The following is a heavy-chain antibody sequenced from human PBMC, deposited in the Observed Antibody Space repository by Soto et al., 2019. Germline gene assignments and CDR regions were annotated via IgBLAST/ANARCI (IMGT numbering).Heavy chain of an antibody. J-gene: IGHJ4*02. CDR2: ITGSGGST. V-gene: IGHV3-23*01. Sequence: EVQLLESGGGLVQPGGSLRLSCAASGFTFSSYGMSWVRQAPGKGLEWVSLITGSGGSTFYADSVKGRFTISRDNAKTTLYLQMNSLRVDDTALYYCAKAATITTLYYFDSWGQGTLVTVSS. CDR1: GFTFSSYG. D-gene: IGHD4-4*01. CDR3: AKAATITTLYYFDS.